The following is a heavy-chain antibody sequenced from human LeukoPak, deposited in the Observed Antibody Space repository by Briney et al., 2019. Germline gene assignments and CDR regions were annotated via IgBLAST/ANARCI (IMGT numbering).Heavy chain of an antibody. CDR3: AGVLYSGFDSFDY. J-gene: IGHJ4*02. V-gene: IGHV3-7*01. D-gene: IGHD5-12*01. Sequence: GGSLRLSCAASGFTFSSYWMSWVRQAPGKGLEWVANIKQDGSEKYYVDSVKGRFTISRDNAKNSLYLQMNSLRAEDTAVYYCAGVLYSGFDSFDYWGQGTLVTVSS. CDR1: GFTFSSYW. CDR2: IKQDGSEK.